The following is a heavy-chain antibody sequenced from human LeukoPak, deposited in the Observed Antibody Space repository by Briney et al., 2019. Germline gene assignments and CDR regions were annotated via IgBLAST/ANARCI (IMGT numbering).Heavy chain of an antibody. V-gene: IGHV1-69*01. D-gene: IGHD3-22*01. CDR3: ARALRSTTYYYDSSGYFDY. Sequence: ASVKVSCKASGGTFSSYAISWVRQAPGQGLEWMGGIIPIFGTANYAQKFQGRVTITADESTSTAYMELSSLRSEDTAVYYCARALRSTTYYYDSSGYFDYWGQGTLVTVSS. J-gene: IGHJ4*02. CDR1: GGTFSSYA. CDR2: IIPIFGTA.